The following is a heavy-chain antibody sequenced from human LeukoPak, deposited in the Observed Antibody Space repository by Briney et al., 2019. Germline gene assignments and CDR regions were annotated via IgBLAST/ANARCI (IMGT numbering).Heavy chain of an antibody. CDR1: GFTFSIYA. Sequence: GGSLRLSCAASGFTFSIYAMNWVRQAPGKGLEWVSGISGSGGRTYYADSVKGRFTISRDNSNNTLYLQMNSLRAEDTAVYYCAKDRARITMVRGVITDYWGQGTLVTLSS. D-gene: IGHD3-10*01. J-gene: IGHJ4*02. V-gene: IGHV3-23*01. CDR3: AKDRARITMVRGVITDY. CDR2: ISGSGGRT.